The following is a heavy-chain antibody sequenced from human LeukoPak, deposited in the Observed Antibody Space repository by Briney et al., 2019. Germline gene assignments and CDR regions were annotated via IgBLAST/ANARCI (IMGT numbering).Heavy chain of an antibody. D-gene: IGHD3-10*01. CDR2: IYTSGST. V-gene: IGHV4-61*02. Sequence: IGRIYTSGSTNYNPSLKSRVTISVDTSKNQFSLKLSSVTAADTAVYYCAREYYYGSGMDYWGQGTLVTVSS. J-gene: IGHJ4*02. CDR3: AREYYYGSGMDY.